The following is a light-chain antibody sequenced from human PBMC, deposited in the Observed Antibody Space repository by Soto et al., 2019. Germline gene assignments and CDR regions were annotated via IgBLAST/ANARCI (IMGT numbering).Light chain of an antibody. Sequence: EIVMTQSPATLSVSPGERATLSCRASQSVSGNLAWYQQKPGQPPSLLIYGASTRATAIPARFSGSGSGTEFTLTISGLQSDVFPVYHCQQDNNWLPWTFGQGPKVEI. CDR1: QSVSGN. V-gene: IGKV3-15*01. J-gene: IGKJ1*01. CDR2: GAS. CDR3: QQDNNWLPWT.